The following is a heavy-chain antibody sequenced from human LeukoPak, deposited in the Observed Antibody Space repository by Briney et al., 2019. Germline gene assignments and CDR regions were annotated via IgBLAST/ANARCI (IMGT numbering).Heavy chain of an antibody. Sequence: ASVKVSCKASGYTFTGYYMHWVRQAPGQGLEWMGWINPNSGGTNYAQKFQGRVTMTRDTSISTAYMELSRLRSDDTAVYYCARDLNWKFGRGFDYWGQGTLVTVSS. CDR1: GYTFTGYY. D-gene: IGHD1-1*01. CDR2: INPNSGGT. V-gene: IGHV1-2*02. CDR3: ARDLNWKFGRGFDY. J-gene: IGHJ4*02.